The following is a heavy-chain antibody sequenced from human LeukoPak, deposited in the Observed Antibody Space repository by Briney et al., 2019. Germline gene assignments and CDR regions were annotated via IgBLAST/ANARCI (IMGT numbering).Heavy chain of an antibody. J-gene: IGHJ4*02. D-gene: IGHD2-21*02. CDR3: ATDHATYCGGDCPFDY. V-gene: IGHV3-33*01. CDR1: GFPFSYYG. Sequence: GGSLRLSCAASGFPFSYYGMHWVRQAPGKGLEWVAVIWYDGSNTYYADSVKGRFTISRDNSENTLFLQMNSLSVEDTAVYYCATDHATYCGGDCPFDYWGQGTLVTVSS. CDR2: IWYDGSNT.